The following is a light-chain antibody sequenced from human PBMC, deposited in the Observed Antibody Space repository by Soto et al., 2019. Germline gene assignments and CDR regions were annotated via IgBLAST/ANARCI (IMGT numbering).Light chain of an antibody. J-gene: IGLJ1*01. CDR1: SSDVGGYNY. CDR3: SSYAGTNIHYV. V-gene: IGLV2-8*01. CDR2: DVS. Sequence: QSVLTQPPSASGSPGQSVTISCTGTSSDVGGYNYVSWYQQHPGKAPKLMIYDVSKRPSGVPDRFSGSKSGNTASLTVSGLQAEDEADYYCSSYAGTNIHYVFGTGNKVTDL.